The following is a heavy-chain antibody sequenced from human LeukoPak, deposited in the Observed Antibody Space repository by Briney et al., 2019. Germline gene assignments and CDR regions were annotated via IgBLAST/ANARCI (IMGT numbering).Heavy chain of an antibody. D-gene: IGHD5-24*01. Sequence: GASVKVSCKTSNYTFTNYGISWVRQAPGQGLEWMGWISAYTGITSYAQKFQGRVTMTTDTSTSTAYMELRSLRSDDTAVYYCARDLIYNSSWYDHWGQGTLVTVSS. V-gene: IGHV1-18*01. CDR3: ARDLIYNSSWYDH. J-gene: IGHJ5*02. CDR1: NYTFTNYG. CDR2: ISAYTGIT.